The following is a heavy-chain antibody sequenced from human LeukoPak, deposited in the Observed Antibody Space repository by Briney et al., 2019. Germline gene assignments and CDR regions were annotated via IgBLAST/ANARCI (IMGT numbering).Heavy chain of an antibody. V-gene: IGHV4-39*07. J-gene: IGHJ4*02. D-gene: IGHD3-22*01. CDR2: IYYTGIT. Sequence: PSETLSLTCTVSGGSISSSSYYWGWIRQPPGKGLEWIGSIYYTGITYYNLSLKSRVTISVDTSKYQCSLRLSSVTAADTAVYYCARGLNYGGSCYYFYSWGPGTLVTVSS. CDR3: ARGLNYGGSCYYFYS. CDR1: GGSISSSSYY.